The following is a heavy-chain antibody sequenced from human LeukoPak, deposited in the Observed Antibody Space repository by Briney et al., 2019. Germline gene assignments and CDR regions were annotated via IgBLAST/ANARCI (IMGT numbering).Heavy chain of an antibody. CDR2: ITTGGPNT. J-gene: IGHJ4*02. CDR3: AKDGGLWVSAHWGDS. D-gene: IGHD7-27*01. V-gene: IGHV3-23*01. CDR1: GFTFSSYT. Sequence: GGSLRLSCTASGFTFSSYTMSWVRQAPGKGMKWVSTITTGGPNTYYADSVKGRFTVSRDDSKNTLYLQMNSLRAEDTAVYYCAKDGGLWVSAHWGDSWGRGTLVTVSS.